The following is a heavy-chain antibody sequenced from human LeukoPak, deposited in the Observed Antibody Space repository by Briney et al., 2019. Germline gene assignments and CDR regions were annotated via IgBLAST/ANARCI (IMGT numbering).Heavy chain of an antibody. CDR2: IYYSGIT. CDR1: GGSISSYY. Sequence: PSETLSLTCTVSGGSISSYYWSWIRQPPGKGLEWIGYIYYSGITNYNPSLKSRVTISVDTSKNQFSLKLSSVTAADTAVYYCARGYCSSTSCYSYFDYWGQGTLVTVSS. V-gene: IGHV4-59*01. CDR3: ARGYCSSTSCYSYFDY. D-gene: IGHD2-2*02. J-gene: IGHJ4*02.